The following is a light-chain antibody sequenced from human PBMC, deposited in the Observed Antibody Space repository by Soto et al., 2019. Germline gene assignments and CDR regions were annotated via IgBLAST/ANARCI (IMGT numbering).Light chain of an antibody. CDR3: QVWDSSSDHVI. J-gene: IGLJ2*01. CDR2: CDT. V-gene: IGLV3-21*04. CDR1: NIGSES. Sequence: SYELTQPPSVSVAPGKTARITCGGNNIGSESVHWYQQKPGQAPVLVIYCDTDRPSGIPERLSGSKSGNTATLTISRVEAGDEADYYCQVWDSSSDHVIFGGGTKLTVL.